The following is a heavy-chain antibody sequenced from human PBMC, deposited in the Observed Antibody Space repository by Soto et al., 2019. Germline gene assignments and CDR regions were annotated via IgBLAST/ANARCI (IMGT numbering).Heavy chain of an antibody. J-gene: IGHJ4*02. D-gene: IGHD3-22*01. CDR1: GFTFSSYG. V-gene: IGHV3-30*18. CDR3: AKDRVRYYDSSGYCWVYFDY. Sequence: QVQLVESGGGVVQPGRSLRLSCAASGFTFSSYGMHWVRQAPGKGLEWVAVISYDGSNKYYADSVKGRFTISRDNSKNTLYLQMNSLRAEDTAVYYCAKDRVRYYDSSGYCWVYFDYWGQGTLVTVSS. CDR2: ISYDGSNK.